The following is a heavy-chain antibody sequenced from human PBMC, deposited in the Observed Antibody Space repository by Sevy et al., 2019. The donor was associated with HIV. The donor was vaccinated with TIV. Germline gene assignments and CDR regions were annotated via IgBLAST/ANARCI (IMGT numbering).Heavy chain of an antibody. CDR2: ISWNSGSI. V-gene: IGHV3-9*01. Sequence: GGSLRLSCAASGFTFDDYAMHWVRQAPGKGLEWVSGISWNSGSIGYADSVKGRFTISRDNAKNSLYLQMNSLRAEDTTLYYCAKVRGSDGYSFRRAGEWFDPWGQGTLVTVSS. CDR3: AKVRGSDGYSFRRAGEWFDP. CDR1: GFTFDDYA. J-gene: IGHJ5*02. D-gene: IGHD2-21*01.